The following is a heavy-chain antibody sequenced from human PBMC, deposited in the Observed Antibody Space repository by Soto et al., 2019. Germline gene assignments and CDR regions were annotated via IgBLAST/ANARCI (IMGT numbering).Heavy chain of an antibody. Sequence: QVQLVQSGAEVKKPGASLRVSCETSGGTSTIYTITWVRQAPGQGLQWMGRIVPTLRITNYAQEFQGRLPXTADSSTSTAHIELTSLTSEDTAVYYCATDKYGAGRVGVHFWGQGTLVTVSS. CDR3: ATDKYGAGRVGVHF. D-gene: IGHD3-3*02. CDR2: IVPTLRIT. CDR1: GGTSTIYT. J-gene: IGHJ4*02. V-gene: IGHV1-69*08.